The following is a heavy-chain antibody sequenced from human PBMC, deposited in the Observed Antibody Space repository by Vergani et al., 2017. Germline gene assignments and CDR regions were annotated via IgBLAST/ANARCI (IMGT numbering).Heavy chain of an antibody. J-gene: IGHJ5*02. Sequence: QVQLVQSGAEVKTPGASVKVSCKASGYTFTSYGISWVRQAPGQGLEWMGWISAYNGNTNYAQKLQGRVTMTTDTSTSTAYMELRSLRSDDTAVYYCAREGRTMVRGVIITLGWFDPWGQGTLVTVSS. D-gene: IGHD3-10*01. CDR2: ISAYNGNT. CDR3: AREGRTMVRGVIITLGWFDP. CDR1: GYTFTSYG. V-gene: IGHV1-18*01.